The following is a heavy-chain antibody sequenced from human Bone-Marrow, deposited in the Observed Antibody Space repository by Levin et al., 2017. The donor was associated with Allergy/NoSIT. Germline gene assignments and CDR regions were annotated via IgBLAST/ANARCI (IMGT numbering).Heavy chain of an antibody. CDR2: ISSSDGST. J-gene: IGHJ4*02. D-gene: IGHD6-6*01. V-gene: IGHV3-23*01. Sequence: GGSLRLSCAASGFSFNRYPMTWVRQAPGKGLEWVSGISSSDGSTYLADSVRGRFTISRDNPKNTLYLQMNSLRADDTAVYYCARATIAARPVLDFWGQGTLVTVSS. CDR1: GFSFNRYP. CDR3: ARATIAARPVLDF.